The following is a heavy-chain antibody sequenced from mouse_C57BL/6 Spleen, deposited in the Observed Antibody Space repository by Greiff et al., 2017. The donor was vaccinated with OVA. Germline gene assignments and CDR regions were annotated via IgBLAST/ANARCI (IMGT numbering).Heavy chain of an antibody. CDR2: IYPRDGSN. CDR1: GYTFTSYD. CDR3: AKEGGTAQAVDY. Sequence: VQGVESGPELVKPGASVKLSCKASGYTFTSYDINWVKQRPGQGLEWIGWIYPRDGSNKYNEKFKGKATLTVDTSSSTAYMELHSLTSEDSAVYFCAKEGGTAQAVDYWGQGTTLTVSS. J-gene: IGHJ2*01. V-gene: IGHV1-85*01. D-gene: IGHD3-2*02.